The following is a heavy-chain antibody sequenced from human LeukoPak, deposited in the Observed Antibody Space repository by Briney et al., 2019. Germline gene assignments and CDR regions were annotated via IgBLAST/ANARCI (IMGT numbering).Heavy chain of an antibody. CDR3: ARGEMATIVVFDY. CDR1: GFTVSSNY. Sequence: GGSLRLSCAASGFTVSSNYMSWVRQAPGKGLEWVSVIYSGGSTYYADSVKGRFTISRDNSKNTLYLQMNSLRAEDTAVYYCARGEMATIVVFDYWGQGTLVTVSS. CDR2: IYSGGST. D-gene: IGHD5-24*01. V-gene: IGHV3-66*01. J-gene: IGHJ4*02.